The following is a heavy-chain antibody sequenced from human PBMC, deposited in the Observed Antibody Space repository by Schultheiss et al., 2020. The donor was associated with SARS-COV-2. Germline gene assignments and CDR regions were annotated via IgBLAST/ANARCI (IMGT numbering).Heavy chain of an antibody. V-gene: IGHV1-2*04. Sequence: ASVKVSCKASGYTFTGYYMHWVRQAPGQGLEWMGWINPNSGGTNYAQKFQGWVTMTRDTSISTAYMELSRLRSDDTAVYYCARDGDSGWYIPYYYYGMDVWGQGTTVTVSS. CDR2: INPNSGGT. CDR1: GYTFTGYY. D-gene: IGHD6-19*01. CDR3: ARDGDSGWYIPYYYYGMDV. J-gene: IGHJ6*02.